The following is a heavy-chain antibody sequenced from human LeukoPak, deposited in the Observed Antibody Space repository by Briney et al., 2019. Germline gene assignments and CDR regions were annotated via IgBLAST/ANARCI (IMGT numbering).Heavy chain of an antibody. D-gene: IGHD3-3*01. CDR2: IHPNSGST. V-gene: IGHV1-2*02. CDR3: ASQTGGVNVFFMF. CDR1: GYIFTDYY. J-gene: IGHJ4*02. Sequence: GASVKVSCKTSGYIFTDYYIHWVRQAPGHGLEWVGWIHPNSGSTKYAQSFQGRVTMTRDTSISTAYMEVSRLRSEDTAVYYCASQTGGVNVFFMFWGQGTLVTVSS.